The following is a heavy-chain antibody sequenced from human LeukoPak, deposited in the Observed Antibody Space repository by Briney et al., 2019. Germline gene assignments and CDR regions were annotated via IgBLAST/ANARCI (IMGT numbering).Heavy chain of an antibody. D-gene: IGHD5-12*01. J-gene: IGHJ6*03. CDR1: GYTFTSYY. Sequence: ASVKVSCKASGYTFTSYYMHWVRQAPGQGLEWMGIINPSGGSTSYAQKFQGRVTMTRDMSTSTVYMELSSLRSEDTAVYYCARAGGYVPTGYCYYYMDVWGKGTTVTVSS. CDR2: INPSGGST. V-gene: IGHV1-46*01. CDR3: ARAGGYVPTGYCYYYMDV.